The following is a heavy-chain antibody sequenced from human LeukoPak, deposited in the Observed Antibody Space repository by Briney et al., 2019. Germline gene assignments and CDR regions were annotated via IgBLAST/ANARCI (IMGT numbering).Heavy chain of an antibody. CDR3: ARYSYGFYYMDV. V-gene: IGHV1-8*03. CDR1: GYTFTSYD. CDR2: MNPNSGNT. D-gene: IGHD5-18*01. Sequence: ASVKVSCKASGYTFTSYDINWVRQATGQGLEWMGWMNPNSGNTGYAQKFQGRVTITRNTSISTAYMELSSLRSEDTAVYYCARYSYGFYYMDVWGKGTTVTVSS. J-gene: IGHJ6*03.